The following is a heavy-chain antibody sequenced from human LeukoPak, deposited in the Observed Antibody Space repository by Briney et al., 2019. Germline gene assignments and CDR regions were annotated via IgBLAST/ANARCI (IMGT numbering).Heavy chain of an antibody. J-gene: IGHJ4*02. CDR1: GFTFSIYG. D-gene: IGHD2-2*01. V-gene: IGHV3-30*02. CDR2: IRYDGSNK. CDR3: AKDRVRYCSSTSCFFFDY. Sequence: PGGSLRLSCAASGFTFSIYGMHWVRQAPGRGLEWVAFIRYDGSNKYYADSVKGRFTISRDNSKNTLYLQMNSLRAEDTAVYYCAKDRVRYCSSTSCFFFDYWGQGTLVTVSS.